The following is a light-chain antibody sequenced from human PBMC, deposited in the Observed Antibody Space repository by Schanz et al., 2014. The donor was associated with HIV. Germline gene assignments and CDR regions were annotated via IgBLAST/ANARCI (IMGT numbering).Light chain of an antibody. CDR3: QSYDSSLRGYV. CDR1: SSDVGGYNY. Sequence: QSALTQPRSVSGSPGQSVTISCTGTSSDVGGYNYVSWYQQHPGKAPKLLIYDVTNRPSGVSNRFSGSKSGNTASLTITGLQADDEADYYCQSYDSSLRGYVFGTGTKLTVL. J-gene: IGLJ1*01. V-gene: IGLV2-11*01. CDR2: DVT.